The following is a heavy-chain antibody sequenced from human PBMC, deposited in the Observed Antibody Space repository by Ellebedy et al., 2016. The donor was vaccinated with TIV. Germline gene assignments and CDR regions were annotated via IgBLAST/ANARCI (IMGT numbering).Heavy chain of an antibody. CDR1: GFTFSNAW. J-gene: IGHJ4*02. V-gene: IGHV3-11*04. CDR3: SLSLNF. CDR2: ISSSGSTI. Sequence: GESLKISCAASGFTFSNAWMSWVRQAPGKGLEWVSYISSSGSTIYYADSVKGRFTISRDNAKNSLYLQLNSLRAEDTAIYYCSLSLNFWGQGTLVTVSS.